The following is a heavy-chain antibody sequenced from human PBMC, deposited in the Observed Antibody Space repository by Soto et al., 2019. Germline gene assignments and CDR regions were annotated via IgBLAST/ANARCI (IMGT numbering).Heavy chain of an antibody. CDR3: ARDLRYCSSTSCYFNWFDP. V-gene: IGHV4-31*03. CDR2: IYYSGST. D-gene: IGHD2-2*01. CDR1: GGSISSGGYY. J-gene: IGHJ5*02. Sequence: QVQLQESGPGLVKPSQTLSLTCTVSGGSISSGGYYWSWIRQHPGKGLEWIGYIYYSGSTYYNPSLKRRVTISVDTSKNQFSLKLSSVTAADTAVYYCARDLRYCSSTSCYFNWFDPWGQGTLVTVSS.